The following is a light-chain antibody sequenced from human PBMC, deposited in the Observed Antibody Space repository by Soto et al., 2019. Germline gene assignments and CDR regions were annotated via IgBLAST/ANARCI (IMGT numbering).Light chain of an antibody. J-gene: IGKJ5*01. CDR3: QQYDNWPPT. V-gene: IGKV3-15*01. Sequence: EIVMTQSPATLSVSPGXRATLSCRASQSLRSDLAWYQQKPGQAPRLLIYGASTRATDIPARFSGSGSGTEFTLTISSLQSEDFAVYYCQQYDNWPPTFGQGTRLEIK. CDR2: GAS. CDR1: QSLRSD.